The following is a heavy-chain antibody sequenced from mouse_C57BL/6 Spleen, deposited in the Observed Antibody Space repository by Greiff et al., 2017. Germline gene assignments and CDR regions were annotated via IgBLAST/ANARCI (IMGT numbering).Heavy chain of an antibody. D-gene: IGHD1-2*01. Sequence: VKLQESGPELVKPGASVKISCKASGYAFSSSWMNWVKQRPGKGLEWIGRIYPGDGDTNYNGKFKGKATLTADKSSSTAYMQLSSLTSEDSAVYFCAYYGPMDYWGQGTSVTVSS. CDR2: IYPGDGDT. J-gene: IGHJ4*01. CDR3: AYYGPMDY. V-gene: IGHV1-82*01. CDR1: GYAFSSSW.